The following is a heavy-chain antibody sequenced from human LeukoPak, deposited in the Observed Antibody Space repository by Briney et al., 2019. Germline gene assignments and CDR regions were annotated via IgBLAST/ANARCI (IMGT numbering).Heavy chain of an antibody. J-gene: IGHJ4*02. Sequence: TGRSLRLSCTASGFTFDDYAMHWVRQAPGKGLEWVSGISWNSGSIGCADSVKGRFTISRDNAKNSLFLQMNSLRAEDTALYYCAKGFSVVVVSAAIDHWGQGTLVTVSS. V-gene: IGHV3-9*01. D-gene: IGHD2-2*02. CDR2: ISWNSGSI. CDR1: GFTFDDYA. CDR3: AKGFSVVVVSAAIDH.